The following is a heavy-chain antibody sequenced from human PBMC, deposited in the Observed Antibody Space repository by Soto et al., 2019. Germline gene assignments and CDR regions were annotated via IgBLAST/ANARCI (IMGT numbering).Heavy chain of an antibody. CDR2: ISGSGGST. CDR3: AKDIAAAVAFVDV. D-gene: IGHD6-13*01. J-gene: IGHJ6*02. Sequence: GVSLRLSCAASGVTFSSYAMSWVRQAPGKGLEWVSAISGSGGSTYYADSVKGRFTISRDNSKNTLYLQMNSLRAEDTAVYYCAKDIAAAVAFVDVWGQGTTVTVSS. V-gene: IGHV3-23*01. CDR1: GVTFSSYA.